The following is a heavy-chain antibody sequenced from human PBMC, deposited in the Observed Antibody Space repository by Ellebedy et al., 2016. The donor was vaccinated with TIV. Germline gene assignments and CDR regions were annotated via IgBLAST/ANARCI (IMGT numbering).Heavy chain of an antibody. CDR3: AREAGTSGWYSGFQH. J-gene: IGHJ1*01. CDR1: GFTFSSYG. V-gene: IGHV3-30*03. CDR2: ISYDGSNK. D-gene: IGHD6-19*01. Sequence: GGSLRLSCAASGFTFSSYGMHWVRQAPGKGLKWVAVISYDGSNKYYAYSVKGRFTISRDNSKNTLYLQMNSLRAEDTAVYYCAREAGTSGWYSGFQHWGQGTLVTVSS.